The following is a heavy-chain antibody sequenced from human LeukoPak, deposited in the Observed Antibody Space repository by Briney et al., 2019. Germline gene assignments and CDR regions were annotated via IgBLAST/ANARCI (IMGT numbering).Heavy chain of an antibody. CDR2: IHSGGST. J-gene: IGHJ4*02. Sequence: GGSLRLFCAASGFTVSSNFMSWVRQAPGKGLEWVSVIHSGGSTYHADSVKGRFTISRDNSKNTLYLQMNGLRAEDTAVYYCATHRGTYWDYWGQGTLVTVSS. CDR1: GFTVSSNF. V-gene: IGHV3-66*01. D-gene: IGHD1-26*01. CDR3: ATHRGTYWDY.